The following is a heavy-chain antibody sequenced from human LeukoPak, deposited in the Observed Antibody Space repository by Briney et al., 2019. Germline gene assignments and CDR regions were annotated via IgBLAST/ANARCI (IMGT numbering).Heavy chain of an antibody. CDR3: ARADIVAVPAAMLPDY. V-gene: IGHV3-21*01. Sequence: GGSLRLSCAASGFTFSSYSMNWVRQAPGKGLEWVSSISSSSSYIYYADSVKGRFTISRDNAKNSLYLQMNSLRAEDTAVYYCARADIVAVPAAMLPDYWGQGTLVTVSS. CDR2: ISSSSSYI. CDR1: GFTFSSYS. D-gene: IGHD2-2*01. J-gene: IGHJ4*02.